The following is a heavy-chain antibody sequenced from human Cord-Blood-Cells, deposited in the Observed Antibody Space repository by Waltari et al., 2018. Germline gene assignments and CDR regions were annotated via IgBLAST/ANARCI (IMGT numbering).Heavy chain of an antibody. J-gene: IGHJ3*02. V-gene: IGHV3-73*02. D-gene: IGHD3-16*02. CDR1: GFHFRGSA. Sequence: EVQLVESGGGLVQPGGSLTLCCAAPGFHFRGSASPWVRQASGKGLEWVGRIRSKANSYATAYAASVKGRFTISRDDSKNTAYLQMNSLKTEDTAVYYCTRLVEYDAFDIWGQGTMVTVSS. CDR2: IRSKANSYAT. CDR3: TRLVEYDAFDI.